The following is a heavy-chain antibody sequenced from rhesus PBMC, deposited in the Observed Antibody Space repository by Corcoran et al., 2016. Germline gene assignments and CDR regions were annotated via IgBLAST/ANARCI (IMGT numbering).Heavy chain of an antibody. CDR1: GGSISGNY. CDR2: ISGSGVST. J-gene: IGHJ6*01. V-gene: IGHV4-173*01. D-gene: IGHD2-15*01. CDR3: ARGTGLYGLDS. Sequence: QLQLQESGPGLMKPSETLSLTCAVSGGSISGNYGSWIRQPPGKGLEWIGRISGSGVSTDHNPSLKSRVTISTYTSKNQFSLALSSVTAADTAVDYCARGTGLYGLDSWGKGVVVTVTS.